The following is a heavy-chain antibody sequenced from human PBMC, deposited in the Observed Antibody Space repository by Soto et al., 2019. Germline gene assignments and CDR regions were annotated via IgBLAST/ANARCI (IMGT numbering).Heavy chain of an antibody. CDR2: IYYSGST. Sequence: PSETLSLTCTVSGVSISSSSYYWGWIRQPPGKGLEWIGSIYYSGSTYYNPSLKSRVTISVDTSKNQFSLKLSSVTAADTAVYYCASIKSGSYPLDYWGQGTLVTVSS. V-gene: IGHV4-39*01. CDR1: GVSISSSSYY. J-gene: IGHJ4*02. D-gene: IGHD1-26*01. CDR3: ASIKSGSYPLDY.